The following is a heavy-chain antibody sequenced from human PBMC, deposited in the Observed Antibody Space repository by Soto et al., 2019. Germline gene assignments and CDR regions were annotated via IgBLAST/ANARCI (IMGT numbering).Heavy chain of an antibody. Sequence: QVQLVQSGAEVKKPGSSVKVSCKASGGTFSSYAISWVRQAPGQGLEWMGGIIPIFGTANYAQKFQGRVTITADESTSTAYMELSSLRSEDTAVYYCARVSRIPNCSSTSCSPYYYYGMDVWGQGTTVTVSS. V-gene: IGHV1-69*01. CDR3: ARVSRIPNCSSTSCSPYYYYGMDV. J-gene: IGHJ6*02. CDR1: GGTFSSYA. D-gene: IGHD2-2*01. CDR2: IIPIFGTA.